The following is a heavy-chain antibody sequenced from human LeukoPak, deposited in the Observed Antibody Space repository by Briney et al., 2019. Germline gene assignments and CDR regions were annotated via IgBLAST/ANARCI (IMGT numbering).Heavy chain of an antibody. Sequence: GGSLRLSCAASGFTFSSYAMYWVRQAPEKGLEWVSGISGSGGSTYYADFVKGRFTISRDNSKNTLYLQMNSLRAEDTAVYYCAKDRGYSSSSASVFDYWGQGTLVTVSS. CDR1: GFTFSSYA. CDR2: ISGSGGST. CDR3: AKDRGYSSSSASVFDY. D-gene: IGHD6-6*01. J-gene: IGHJ4*02. V-gene: IGHV3-23*01.